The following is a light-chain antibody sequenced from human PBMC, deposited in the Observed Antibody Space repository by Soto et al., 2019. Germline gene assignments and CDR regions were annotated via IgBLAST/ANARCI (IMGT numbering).Light chain of an antibody. Sequence: QSALSQPASVSGSPGQSITISCTGTSSDVGGYNYVSWYQQHPGKDPKLIIHDVPVRPSGVSDRFSGSKSGNTASLTISGLQAEDEADYHCCSYSSSSTLPYVFGTGTKLTVL. CDR2: DVP. CDR3: CSYSSSSTLPYV. V-gene: IGLV2-14*03. J-gene: IGLJ1*01. CDR1: SSDVGGYNY.